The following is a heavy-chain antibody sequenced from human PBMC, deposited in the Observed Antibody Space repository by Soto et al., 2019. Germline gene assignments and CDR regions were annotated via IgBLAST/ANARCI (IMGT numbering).Heavy chain of an antibody. Sequence: PGGSLGLSCAASGFTFSSSAMHWVRQAPGKGLEWVAVISFDGSNKYYADSVKGRFTISRDNSKNTLYLQMNSLRAEDTAVYYCARHKRDLRFLEWSYYFDYWGQGTLVTVSS. J-gene: IGHJ4*02. D-gene: IGHD3-3*01. CDR2: ISFDGSNK. CDR1: GFTFSSSA. CDR3: ARHKRDLRFLEWSYYFDY. V-gene: IGHV3-30-3*01.